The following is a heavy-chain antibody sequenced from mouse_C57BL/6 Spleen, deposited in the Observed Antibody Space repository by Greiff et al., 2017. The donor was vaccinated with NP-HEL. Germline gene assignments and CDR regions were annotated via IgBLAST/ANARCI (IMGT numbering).Heavy chain of an antibody. Sequence: EVQLQQSGPVLVKPGASVKMSCKASGYTFTDYYMNWVKQSHGKSLEWIGVINPYNGGTSYNQKFKGKATLTVDKSSSTAYMELNSLTSEDSAVYYCARRGNGNYGDYWGQGTTLTVSS. D-gene: IGHD2-1*01. CDR3: ARRGNGNYGDY. J-gene: IGHJ2*01. V-gene: IGHV1-19*01. CDR2: INPYNGGT. CDR1: GYTFTDYY.